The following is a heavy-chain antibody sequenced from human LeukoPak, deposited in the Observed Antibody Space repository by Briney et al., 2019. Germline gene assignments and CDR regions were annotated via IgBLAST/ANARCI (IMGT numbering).Heavy chain of an antibody. J-gene: IGHJ5*02. Sequence: PGGSLRLSCAASGFTFSSYAMSWVRQAPGKGLEWVSAISGSGGSTYYADSVKGRFTISRDNSKNTLYLQMNSLRAEDTAVYYCAKKTSIAAAGTPVPFDPWGQGTLVTVSP. D-gene: IGHD6-13*01. V-gene: IGHV3-23*01. CDR1: GFTFSSYA. CDR3: AKKTSIAAAGTPVPFDP. CDR2: ISGSGGST.